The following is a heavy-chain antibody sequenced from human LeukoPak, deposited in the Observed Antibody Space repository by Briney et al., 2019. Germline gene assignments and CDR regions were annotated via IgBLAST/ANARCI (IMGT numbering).Heavy chain of an antibody. CDR3: ARGTLRGVISNAFDI. D-gene: IGHD3-10*01. CDR2: IYPGDSDT. J-gene: IGHJ3*02. CDR1: GYTFTSYW. Sequence: GESLKISCKGSGYTFTSYWIGRVRQMPGKGLEWMGIIYPGDSDTKYSPSFQGQVTISADKSISTAYPQWNSLKASDIAMYYCARGTLRGVISNAFDIWGQGTMVTVSS. V-gene: IGHV5-51*01.